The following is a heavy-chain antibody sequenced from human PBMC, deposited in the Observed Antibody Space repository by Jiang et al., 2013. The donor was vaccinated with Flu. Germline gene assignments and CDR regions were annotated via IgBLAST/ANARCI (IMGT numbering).Heavy chain of an antibody. CDR1: GGSISSSSYY. D-gene: IGHD4-17*01. Sequence: KPSETLSLTCTVSGGSISSSSYYWGWIRQPPGKGLEWIGSIYYSGSTYYNPSLKSRVTISVDTSKNQFSLKLSSATAADTAVYYCARETRLRPWYFDLWGRGTLVTVSS. CDR3: ARETRLRPWYFDL. CDR2: IYYSGST. V-gene: IGHV4-39*02. J-gene: IGHJ2*01.